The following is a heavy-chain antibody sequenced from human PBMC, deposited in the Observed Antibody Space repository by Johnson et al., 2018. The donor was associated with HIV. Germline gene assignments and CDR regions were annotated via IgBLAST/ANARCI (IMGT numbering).Heavy chain of an antibody. D-gene: IGHD2-15*01. CDR1: GFTFSSFA. Sequence: QVQLVESGGGVVQPGRSLRLSCEGSGFTFSSFAIHWVRQAPGKGLEWVALISYDGSNKYYADSVKGQFTISRDNAKNSLYLQMNSLRAEDTAMYYCAKDNLKRTRGSDAFDIWGQGTRVTVSS. J-gene: IGHJ3*02. V-gene: IGHV3-30*04. CDR2: ISYDGSNK. CDR3: AKDNLKRTRGSDAFDI.